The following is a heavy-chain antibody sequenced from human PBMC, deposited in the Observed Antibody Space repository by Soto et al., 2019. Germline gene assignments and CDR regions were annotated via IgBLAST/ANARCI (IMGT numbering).Heavy chain of an antibody. CDR1: GFTFSSYS. CDR2: ISSSSSYI. Sequence: PGGSLRLSCAASGFTFSSYSMNWVRQAPGKGLEWVSSISSSSSYIYYADSVKGRFTISRDNAKNSLYLQMNSLRAEDTAVYYCAGTSSGWYLNWFDPWGQGTLVTVSS. CDR3: AGTSSGWYLNWFDP. V-gene: IGHV3-21*01. D-gene: IGHD6-19*01. J-gene: IGHJ5*02.